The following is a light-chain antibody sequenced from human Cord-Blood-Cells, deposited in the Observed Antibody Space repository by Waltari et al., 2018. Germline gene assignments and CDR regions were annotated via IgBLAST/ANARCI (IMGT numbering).Light chain of an antibody. CDR1: NSDVGGYNY. CDR3: SSYAGSNKV. J-gene: IGLJ3*02. Sequence: QSALTQPPSASGSPGQSVTISCTGTNSDVGGYNYVYWYQQHPGKAPKLMIYEVSKRPSGVPDRFSGSKAGNTASLTVSGLQAEDEADYYCSSYAGSNKVFGGGTKLTVL. V-gene: IGLV2-8*01. CDR2: EVS.